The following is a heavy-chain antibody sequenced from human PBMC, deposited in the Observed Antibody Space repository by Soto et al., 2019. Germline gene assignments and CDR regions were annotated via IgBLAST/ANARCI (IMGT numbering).Heavy chain of an antibody. J-gene: IGHJ3*02. D-gene: IGHD3-22*01. CDR2: IYYSGST. Sequence: PSETLSLTCTVSGGSISTYYWSWIRQPPGKGLEWIGLIYYSGSTTYNPSLKSRVTISVDTSKNQFSLKLSSVTAADTAVYYCAGSGYRNCSGYYPSDAFDIWGQGTMVTVSS. CDR1: GGSISTYY. V-gene: IGHV4-59*08. CDR3: AGSGYRNCSGYYPSDAFDI.